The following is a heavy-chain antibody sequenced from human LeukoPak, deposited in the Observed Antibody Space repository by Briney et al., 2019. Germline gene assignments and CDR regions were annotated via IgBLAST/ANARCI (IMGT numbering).Heavy chain of an antibody. V-gene: IGHV3-23*01. CDR1: GFTFSSYA. J-gene: IGHJ4*02. CDR2: ISGSGGST. Sequence: GGSLRLSCAASGFTFSSYAMSWVRQAPGKGLEWVSAISGSGGSTYYADSVKGRFTISRDNSKNTLYLQMNSLRAEDTAVYYCARVRGSSSWPYYFDYWGQGTLVTVSS. CDR3: ARVRGSSSWPYYFDY. D-gene: IGHD6-13*01.